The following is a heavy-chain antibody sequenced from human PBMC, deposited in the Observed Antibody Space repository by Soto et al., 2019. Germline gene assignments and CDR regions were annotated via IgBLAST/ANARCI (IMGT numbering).Heavy chain of an antibody. CDR2: INPSGGST. CDR3: SRLNVDYDILTGYYSDAFDI. D-gene: IGHD3-9*01. CDR1: GYTFTSYY. V-gene: IGHV1-46*01. J-gene: IGHJ3*02. Sequence: ASVKVSCKASGYTFTSYYMHWVRQAPGQGLEWMGIINPSGGSTSYAQKFQGRVTMTRDTSTSTVYMELSSLRSEDTAGYYFSRLNVDYDILTGYYSDAFDIWGQGTMVTVSS.